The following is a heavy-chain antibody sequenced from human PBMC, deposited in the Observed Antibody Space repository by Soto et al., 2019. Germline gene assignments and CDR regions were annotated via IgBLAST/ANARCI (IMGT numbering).Heavy chain of an antibody. CDR3: ARGAQSGYDSYYFDY. Sequence: PSGTLCLSFAVSDSVDSGGCYFWRWIRQNPGTGLEWVEYIYYSGSTYYNPTLKSRVTISVDTSKNQFSLKLSSVTAAGTAVYYCARGAQSGYDSYYFDYWGRGTLVTVSS. J-gene: IGHJ4*01. CDR1: DSVDSGGCYF. CDR2: IYYSGST. D-gene: IGHD5-12*01. V-gene: IGHV4-31*11.